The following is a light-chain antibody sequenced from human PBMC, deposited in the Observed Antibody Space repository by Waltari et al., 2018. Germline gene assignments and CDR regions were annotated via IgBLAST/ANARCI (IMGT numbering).Light chain of an antibody. J-gene: IGKJ2*01. Sequence: EIVLTQSPATLSLSPGERATLSCRASQTVRSYLAWYQQRPGQTPRLLIFDASSRATGISAKFSGSGYGTDFTLTVSNLEPEDFAVYYCQQRSNWPYTFGQGTRVEIK. V-gene: IGKV3-11*01. CDR1: QTVRSY. CDR3: QQRSNWPYT. CDR2: DAS.